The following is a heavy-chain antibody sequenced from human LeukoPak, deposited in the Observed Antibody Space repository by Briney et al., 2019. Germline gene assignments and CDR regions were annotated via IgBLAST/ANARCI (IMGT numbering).Heavy chain of an antibody. D-gene: IGHD4-17*01. J-gene: IGHJ4*02. V-gene: IGHV1-69*05. CDR1: GGTLSGYA. CDR2: IIPIFGTA. Sequence: SVKVSCKASGGTLSGYAISWVRQAPGQGLEWMGGIIPIFGTANYAQTFQGRVTITTDESTNTAYMELSSLRSEDTAVYYCAGRYGDYVDYWGQGTLVTVSS. CDR3: AGRYGDYVDY.